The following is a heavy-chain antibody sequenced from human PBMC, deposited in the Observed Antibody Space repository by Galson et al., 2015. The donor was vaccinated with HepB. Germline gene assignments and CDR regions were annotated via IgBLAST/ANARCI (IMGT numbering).Heavy chain of an antibody. V-gene: IGHV5-51*01. J-gene: IGHJ4*02. CDR3: ARCLEGGYYYDSSGYFGDFDY. D-gene: IGHD3-22*01. Sequence: QSGAEVKKPGESLKISCKGSGYSFTSYWIGWVRQMPGKGLEWMGIIYPGDSDTRYSPSFQGQVTISADRSISTAYLQWSSLKASDTAMYYCARCLEGGYYYDSSGYFGDFDYWGQGTLVTVSS. CDR2: IYPGDSDT. CDR1: GYSFTSYW.